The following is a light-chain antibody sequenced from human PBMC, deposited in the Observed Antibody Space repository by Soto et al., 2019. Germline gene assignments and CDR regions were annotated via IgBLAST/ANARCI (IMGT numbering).Light chain of an antibody. Sequence: DIQMTQSPSTLSASVGDRGTITCRASQSISSWLAWYQQKPGKAPKLLIYKASSLESGVPSRFSGSGSGTEFTLTISSLQPDDFATYYCQQYNSYQYTFGQGNKLEIK. CDR1: QSISSW. J-gene: IGKJ2*01. V-gene: IGKV1-5*03. CDR3: QQYNSYQYT. CDR2: KAS.